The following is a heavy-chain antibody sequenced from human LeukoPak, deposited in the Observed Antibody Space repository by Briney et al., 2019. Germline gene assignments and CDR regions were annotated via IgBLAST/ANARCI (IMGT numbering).Heavy chain of an antibody. Sequence: GASVKVSCKASGYTFTGYYMHWVRQAPGQGLEWMGWINPNSGGTNYAQKFQGRVTMTRDTSISTAYMELSRLRSDDTAVYYCARGGIAAAGRTSAVDYWGQGTLVTVSS. CDR3: ARGGIAAAGRTSAVDY. D-gene: IGHD6-13*01. J-gene: IGHJ4*02. V-gene: IGHV1-2*02. CDR2: INPNSGGT. CDR1: GYTFTGYY.